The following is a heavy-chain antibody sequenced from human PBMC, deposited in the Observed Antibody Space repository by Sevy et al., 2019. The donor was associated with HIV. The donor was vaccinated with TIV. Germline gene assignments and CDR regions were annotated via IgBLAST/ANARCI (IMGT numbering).Heavy chain of an antibody. CDR3: ATDYCTNGVCSPSAFDY. V-gene: IGHV1-24*01. J-gene: IGHJ4*02. Sequence: ASVKVSCKVSGYTLTELSMHWVRQAPGKGLVWMGGFDPEDGETIYAQKFQGRVTMTEDTSTDTAYMELSSLRSEDTAVYYCATDYCTNGVCSPSAFDYWGQGTLVTVSS. D-gene: IGHD2-8*01. CDR1: GYTLTELS. CDR2: FDPEDGET.